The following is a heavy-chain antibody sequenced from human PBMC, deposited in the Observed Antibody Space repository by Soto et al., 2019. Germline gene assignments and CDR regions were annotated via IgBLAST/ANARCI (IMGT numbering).Heavy chain of an antibody. CDR3: AKDYYDFWSGYYMTGNV. D-gene: IGHD3-3*01. Sequence: XVSLRLSCAASGFTFSSYAMSWVRQAPGKGLEWVSAISGSGGSTYYADSVKGRFTISRDNSKNTLYLQMNRLRAEDTAVYYCAKDYYDFWSGYYMTGNVWGQGTTVTVSS. V-gene: IGHV3-23*01. CDR2: ISGSGGST. CDR1: GFTFSSYA. J-gene: IGHJ6*02.